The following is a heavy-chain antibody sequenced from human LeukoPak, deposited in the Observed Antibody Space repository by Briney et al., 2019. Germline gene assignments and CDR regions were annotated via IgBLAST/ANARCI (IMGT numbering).Heavy chain of an antibody. CDR2: ISSRGMTI. D-gene: IGHD3-9*01. Sequence: GGSLRLSCEASGYTFSSYEMNWVRQAPGKGLEWISYISSRGMTIYYADSVRGRFTVSRDNTKNSLFLQMNSLRAEDTAVYFCARDDYDIVTGYYSMYSYGVDVWGQGTAVTVSS. CDR3: ARDDYDIVTGYYSMYSYGVDV. V-gene: IGHV3-48*03. J-gene: IGHJ6*02. CDR1: GYTFSSYE.